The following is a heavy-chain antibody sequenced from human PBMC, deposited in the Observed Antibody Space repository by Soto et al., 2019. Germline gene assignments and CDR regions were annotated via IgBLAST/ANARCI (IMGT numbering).Heavy chain of an antibody. CDR1: GFTFSLYT. Sequence: EVQLMESGGGLVKPGGSLRLSCAASGFTFSLYTMTWVRQAPGKGLEWVSSISSATSDVYYADSVKGRFTISRDNAKNSVYLQMNSLRAEDMGLYYCVTLCGGSCYFGVDVWGQGTTVTVSS. D-gene: IGHD2-15*01. CDR2: ISSATSDV. J-gene: IGHJ6*02. CDR3: VTLCGGSCYFGVDV. V-gene: IGHV3-21*06.